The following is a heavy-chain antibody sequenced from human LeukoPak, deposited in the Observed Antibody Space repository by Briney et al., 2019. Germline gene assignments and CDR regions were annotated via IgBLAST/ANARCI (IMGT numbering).Heavy chain of an antibody. CDR1: GFSFSSYA. CDR2: IIRGGST. V-gene: IGHV3-23*01. CDR3: VAAGGSSPFYYYMDV. J-gene: IGHJ6*03. Sequence: GGSLRLSCAASGFSFSSYAMSWVRQAPGKGLEWVSGIIRGGSTYYADSAKGRFTISRDNSKNTLYLQMNSLRAEDTAVYYCVAAGGSSPFYYYMDVWGKGTTVSVSS. D-gene: IGHD4-23*01.